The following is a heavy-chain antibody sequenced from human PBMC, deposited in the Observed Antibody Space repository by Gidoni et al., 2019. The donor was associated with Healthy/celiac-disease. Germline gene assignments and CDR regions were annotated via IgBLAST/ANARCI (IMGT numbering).Heavy chain of an antibody. J-gene: IGHJ6*02. CDR1: GFTFSSYA. CDR3: ARGGYCSSTSCHRYYYYYGMDV. V-gene: IGHV3-30-3*01. Sequence: QVQLVESGGGVVQPGRSLRLSCAASGFTFSSYAMPWVRQAPGKGLEWVAVISYDGSNKYYADSVKGRFTISRDNSKNTLYLQMNSLRAEDTAVYYCARGGYCSSTSCHRYYYYYGMDVWGQGTTVTVSS. CDR2: ISYDGSNK. D-gene: IGHD2-2*01.